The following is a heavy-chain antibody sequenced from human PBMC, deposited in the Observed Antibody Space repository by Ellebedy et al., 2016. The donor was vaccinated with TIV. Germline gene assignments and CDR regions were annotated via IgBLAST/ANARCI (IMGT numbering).Heavy chain of an antibody. J-gene: IGHJ6*03. Sequence: GESLKISXAASGFTFSSYAMSWVRQAPGKGLEWVSAISGSGGSTYYADSVKGRFTISRDNSKNTLYLQMNSLRAEDTAVYYCAKGPDIGYYYYYMDVWGKGTTVTVSS. V-gene: IGHV3-23*01. CDR2: ISGSGGST. CDR1: GFTFSSYA. CDR3: AKGPDIGYYYYYMDV.